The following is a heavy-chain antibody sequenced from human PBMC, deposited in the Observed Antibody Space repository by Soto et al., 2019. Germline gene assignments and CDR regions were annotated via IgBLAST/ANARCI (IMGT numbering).Heavy chain of an antibody. CDR1: GGSISSYY. J-gene: IGHJ5*02. D-gene: IGHD3-10*01. CDR2: IYYSGST. V-gene: IGHV4-59*01. CDR3: ARDPRPISMIRGVLNWFDP. Sequence: PSETLSLTCTVSGGSISSYYWSWIRQPPGKGLEWIGYIYYSGSTNYSPSLKSRVTISVDTSKNQFSLKLSSVTAADTALYYCARDPRPISMIRGVLNWFDPWGQGTLVTVSS.